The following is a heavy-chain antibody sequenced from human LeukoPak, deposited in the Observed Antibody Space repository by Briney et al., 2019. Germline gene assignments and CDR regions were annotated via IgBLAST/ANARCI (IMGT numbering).Heavy chain of an antibody. CDR3: ARGYSTSSYSHYYYYMDV. V-gene: IGHV3-48*03. D-gene: IGHD6-6*01. CDR2: ISSSGSTL. J-gene: IGHJ6*03. CDR1: GFSFSVYE. Sequence: GGSLRLSCAASGFSFSVYEMHWVRQAPGKGLEWLSYISSSGSTLFYADSVKGRFTISRDNVNNSLYLQMNSLGVDDMGVYYCARGYSTSSYSHYYYYMDVWGKGTTVAVSS.